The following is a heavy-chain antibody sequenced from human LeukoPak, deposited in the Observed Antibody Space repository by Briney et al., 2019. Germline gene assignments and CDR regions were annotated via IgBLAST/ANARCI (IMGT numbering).Heavy chain of an antibody. CDR3: ARSQDYHGLGREGP. D-gene: IGHD3-10*01. V-gene: IGHV4-34*01. CDR1: GGSFSGYY. Sequence: PSETLSLTCAVYGGSFSGYYWSWIRQPPGKGLEWIGEINHSGSTNYNPSLKSRVTISVDTSKNQFSLKLSSVTAADTAVYYCARSQDYHGLGREGPWGQGTLVTVS. J-gene: IGHJ5*02. CDR2: INHSGST.